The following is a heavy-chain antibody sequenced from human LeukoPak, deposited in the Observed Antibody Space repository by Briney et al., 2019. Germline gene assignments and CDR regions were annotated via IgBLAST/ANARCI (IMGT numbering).Heavy chain of an antibody. D-gene: IGHD3-16*01. Sequence: GASVKVSCKASGYTFTSYDISWVRQAPGQGLEWMGWISAYNGNTNYAQKLQGRVTMTTDTSTSTAYMELRSLRSDDTAVYYCARDPPWETTFRGEGDDAFDIWGQGTMVTVSS. CDR1: GYTFTSYD. J-gene: IGHJ3*02. CDR3: ARDPPWETTFRGEGDDAFDI. V-gene: IGHV1-18*01. CDR2: ISAYNGNT.